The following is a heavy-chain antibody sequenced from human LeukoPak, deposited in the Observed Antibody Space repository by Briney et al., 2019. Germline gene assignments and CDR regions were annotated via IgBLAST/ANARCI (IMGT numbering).Heavy chain of an antibody. V-gene: IGHV1-69*06. CDR3: ARGGYCTNGVCYRFDY. CDR1: GGTFSSYA. Sequence: SVKVSCRASGGTFSSYAISWVRQAPGQGLEWMGGIIPIFGTANYAQKFQGRVTITADKSTSTAYMELSSLRSEDTAVYYCARGGYCTNGVCYRFDYWGQGTLVTVSS. D-gene: IGHD2-8*01. CDR2: IIPIFGTA. J-gene: IGHJ4*02.